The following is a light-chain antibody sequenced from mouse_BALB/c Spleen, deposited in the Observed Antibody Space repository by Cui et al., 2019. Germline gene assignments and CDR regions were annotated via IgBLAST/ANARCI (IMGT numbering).Light chain of an antibody. V-gene: IGKV14-111*01. CDR2: RAN. CDR1: QDINSY. CDR3: LQYDEFTPLT. Sequence: DIKMTQSPSSMYASLGERVTITCKASQDINSYLSWFQQKPGKSPKTLIYRANRLVDGVPSRFSGSGSGQDYSLTISSLEYEDMGIYYCLQYDEFTPLTFGAGTKLELK. J-gene: IGKJ5*01.